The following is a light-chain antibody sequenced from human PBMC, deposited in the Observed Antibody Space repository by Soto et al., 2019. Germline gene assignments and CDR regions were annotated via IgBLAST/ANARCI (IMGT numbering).Light chain of an antibody. V-gene: IGKV3-20*01. Sequence: EVVLTQSPGPLSLSPGARATLSCRASQSISSRFLAWYQQKPGQAPTLLIYGASTRATGIPDRISGSGSGTDFTLTISGLEPEDFAVYYCQQYCNSRWTVGQGTKVELK. CDR3: QQYCNSRWT. CDR2: GAS. CDR1: QSISSRF. J-gene: IGKJ1*01.